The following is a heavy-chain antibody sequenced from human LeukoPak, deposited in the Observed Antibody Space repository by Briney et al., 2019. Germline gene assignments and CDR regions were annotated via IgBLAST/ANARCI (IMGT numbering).Heavy chain of an antibody. CDR3: ARTASGYYLFDY. J-gene: IGHJ4*02. Sequence: PSETLSLTCTVSGGSIRSGSYSSDWIRQPAGKGLEWIERMYTSGTTNYNPSLKSRVTISVDTSKNQFSLKLSSVTTADTAVYYCARTASGYYLFDYWGQGTLVTVSS. CDR2: MYTSGTT. CDR1: GGSIRSGSYS. V-gene: IGHV4-61*02. D-gene: IGHD3-22*01.